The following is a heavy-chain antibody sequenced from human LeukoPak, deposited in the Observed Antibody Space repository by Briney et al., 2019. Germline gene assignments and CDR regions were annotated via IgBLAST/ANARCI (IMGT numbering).Heavy chain of an antibody. CDR2: ISSSGSTI. D-gene: IGHD2-2*01. CDR1: GFTFSDYY. V-gene: IGHV3-11*01. CDR3: ARVVVVPAAMRYYMDV. J-gene: IGHJ6*03. Sequence: GGSLRLSCAASGFTFSDYYMSWIRQAPGKGLEWVSYISSSGSTIYYADSVKGRFTISRDNAKNSLYLQMSSLRAEDTAVYYCARVVVVPAAMRYYMDVWGKGTTVTVSS.